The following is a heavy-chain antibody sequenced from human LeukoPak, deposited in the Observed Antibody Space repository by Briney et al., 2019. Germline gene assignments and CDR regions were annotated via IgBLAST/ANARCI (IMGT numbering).Heavy chain of an antibody. D-gene: IGHD6-13*01. CDR1: GGSISSSTYY. J-gene: IGHJ4*02. CDR3: ARVSSSWPHYYFDY. Sequence: SETLSLTCTVFGGSISSSTYYWAWIRQPPGKGLQWVGNIFYSGSTYYNPSLKSRVTISVDTSKNQFSLKLTSVTAADTAVYYCARVSSSWPHYYFDYWGQGTLVTVSS. CDR2: IFYSGST. V-gene: IGHV4-39*07.